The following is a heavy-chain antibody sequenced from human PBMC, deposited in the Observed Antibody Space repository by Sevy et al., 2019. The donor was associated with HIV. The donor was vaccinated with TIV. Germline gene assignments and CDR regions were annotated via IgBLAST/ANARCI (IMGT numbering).Heavy chain of an antibody. Sequence: GGSLRLSCAASGFTFSDHYMEWVRQAPGKGLEWVGRTRNKADSYTTEYAASVKGIFTISRDDSKNSLYLQMNSLKTEDTAVYYCATHAGIAAAGIVFDYWGQGSLVTVSS. CDR1: GFTFSDHY. J-gene: IGHJ4*02. CDR3: ATHAGIAAAGIVFDY. D-gene: IGHD6-13*01. CDR2: TRNKADSYTT. V-gene: IGHV3-72*01.